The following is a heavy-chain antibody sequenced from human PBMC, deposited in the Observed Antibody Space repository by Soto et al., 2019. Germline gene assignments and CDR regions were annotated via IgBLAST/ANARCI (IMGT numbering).Heavy chain of an antibody. D-gene: IGHD6-13*01. Sequence: VQLVQSGAEVKKPGASVKLSCKAPADTFTSYYIHWVRQAPGHGLEWMGIINPNGGSTRFAQTFQGRITMTRDTSINTAYLQLSSLKSDDTAVYFCARGSDRHWTTWYAHWGQGSLVTVSS. J-gene: IGHJ4*02. V-gene: IGHV1-46*01. CDR2: INPNGGST. CDR3: ARGSDRHWTTWYAH. CDR1: ADTFTSYY.